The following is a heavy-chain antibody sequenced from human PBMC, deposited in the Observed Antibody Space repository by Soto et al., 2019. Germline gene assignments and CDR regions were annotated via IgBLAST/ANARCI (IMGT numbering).Heavy chain of an antibody. CDR3: ARSDGYNFNWLDS. V-gene: IGHV1-8*01. D-gene: IGHD2-21*01. Sequence: QVQLVQSGAEVKTPGASVKVSCKASGYTFASYDINWVRQAPGQGLEWMGWMNPNSGNTGYAQKFQGSLSMTTDTALTIAHMELRSLRNEDTAVYYCARSDGYNFNWLDSWGQGTLVTVSA. J-gene: IGHJ5*01. CDR1: GYTFASYD. CDR2: MNPNSGNT.